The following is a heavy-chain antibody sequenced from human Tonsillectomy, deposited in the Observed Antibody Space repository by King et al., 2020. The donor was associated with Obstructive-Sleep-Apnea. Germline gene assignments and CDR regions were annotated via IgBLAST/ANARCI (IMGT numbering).Heavy chain of an antibody. CDR2: ISESGSYV. D-gene: IGHD3-9*01. Sequence: DVQLVESGGGLVKPGGSLGLSCSASRFTFSDYGMNWVRQAPGKGLEWVSFISESGSYVFYADSVKGRFTISRDNAKNSLYLQMNSLRAEDTAVYYCARGPLRNTLTGPHDHWGQGTLVTVSS. J-gene: IGHJ4*02. V-gene: IGHV3-21*01. CDR1: RFTFSDYG. CDR3: ARGPLRNTLTGPHDH.